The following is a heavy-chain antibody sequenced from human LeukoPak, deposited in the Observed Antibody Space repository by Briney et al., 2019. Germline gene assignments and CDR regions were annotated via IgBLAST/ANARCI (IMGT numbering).Heavy chain of an antibody. CDR1: GFTFDDYA. Sequence: GRSLRLSCAASGFTFDDYAMHWVRQAPGKGLEWVSGISWNSGSIGYADSVKGRFTISRDNAKNSLYLQMNSLRAEDMASYYCAKGRWLSSHFDYWGQGTLVTVSS. V-gene: IGHV3-9*03. CDR2: ISWNSGSI. CDR3: AKGRWLSSHFDY. D-gene: IGHD6-19*01. J-gene: IGHJ4*02.